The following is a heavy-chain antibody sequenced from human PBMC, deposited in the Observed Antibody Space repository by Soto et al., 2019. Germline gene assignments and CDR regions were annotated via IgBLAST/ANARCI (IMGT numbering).Heavy chain of an antibody. Sequence: ASVKVSCKASGYTFTSYGISWVRQAPGQGLEWMGWISAYNGNTNYAQKLQGRVTITTDTSTSTAYMELRSLRSDDTAVYYCARDRIKGIAVAGTGSYWGQGTLVTVSS. CDR1: GYTFTSYG. D-gene: IGHD6-19*01. V-gene: IGHV1-18*01. J-gene: IGHJ4*02. CDR2: ISAYNGNT. CDR3: ARDRIKGIAVAGTGSY.